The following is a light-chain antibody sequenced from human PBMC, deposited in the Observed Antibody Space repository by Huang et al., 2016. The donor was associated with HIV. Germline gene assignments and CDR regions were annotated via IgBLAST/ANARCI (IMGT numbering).Light chain of an antibody. CDR1: QSVSSN. Sequence: EIVMTQSPATLSASPGERVIFSCRASQSVSSNLAWYQHTPGQAPWLLIYGASTRATGIPARFSGSWSGTEFSLTISTLQSEDFAVYYGQQYNSWPPNTFGPGTKLEIK. CDR2: GAS. V-gene: IGKV3-15*01. CDR3: QQYNSWPPNT. J-gene: IGKJ2*01.